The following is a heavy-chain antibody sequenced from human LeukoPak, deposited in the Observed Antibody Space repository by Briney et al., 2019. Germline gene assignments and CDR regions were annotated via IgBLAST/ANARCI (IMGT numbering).Heavy chain of an antibody. CDR1: GYTFTGYY. V-gene: IGHV1-2*02. Sequence: EASVKVSCKASGYTFTGYYLHWVRQAPGQGLEWMGLMNPNNGYTNYAQKFQGRVTMTRDTSISTAYMDLSGLSFDDTAVYYCARVPDSSSSVDSWGRGTLVTVSS. CDR3: ARVPDSSSSVDS. D-gene: IGHD6-6*01. CDR2: MNPNNGYT. J-gene: IGHJ4*02.